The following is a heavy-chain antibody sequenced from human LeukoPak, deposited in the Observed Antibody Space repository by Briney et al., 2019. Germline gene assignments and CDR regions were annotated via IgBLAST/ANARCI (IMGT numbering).Heavy chain of an antibody. D-gene: IGHD3-16*02. CDR2: VNSRGSA. CDR1: GGPFSGYF. V-gene: IGHV4-34*01. J-gene: IGHJ4*02. CDR3: ARWQPSMRTSGGFVGHFDY. Sequence: PSETLSLTCAVSGGPFSGYFWTWIRPAPGKGLEWIGEVNSRGSATYNPSLRSRVTFLPDTSRNQFSLTLTSVAAADTAVYYCARWQPSMRTSGGFVGHFDYWGQGTLVTVSS.